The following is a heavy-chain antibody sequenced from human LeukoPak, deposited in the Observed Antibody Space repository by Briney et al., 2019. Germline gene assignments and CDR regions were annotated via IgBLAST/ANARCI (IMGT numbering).Heavy chain of an antibody. J-gene: IGHJ6*03. Sequence: KPGGSLRLSCAASGFSFSDYYMSWIRQAPGKGLEWVSYISSSGSTIYYADSVKGRFTISRDNAKNSLYLQMNSLRAEDTAVYYCARELSGSWAYYYMDVWGKGTTVTVSS. CDR2: ISSSGSTI. V-gene: IGHV3-11*04. CDR1: GFSFSDYY. D-gene: IGHD3-10*01. CDR3: ARELSGSWAYYYMDV.